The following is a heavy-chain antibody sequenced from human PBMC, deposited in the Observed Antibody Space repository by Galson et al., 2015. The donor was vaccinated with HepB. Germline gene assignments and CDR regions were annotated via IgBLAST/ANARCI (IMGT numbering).Heavy chain of an antibody. V-gene: IGHV1-18*01. CDR2: ISPYNRET. Sequence: SVKVSCKASGYTFSSYSITWVRQAPGQGLEWMAWISPYNRETHFARKFQGRVTLTTDTFTSTAYMELRSLRSDDTAVYYCARGAAVEVVDGTQNNWFDPWGQGTLVTVSS. D-gene: IGHD2-15*01. J-gene: IGHJ5*02. CDR1: GYTFSSYS. CDR3: ARGAAVEVVDGTQNNWFDP.